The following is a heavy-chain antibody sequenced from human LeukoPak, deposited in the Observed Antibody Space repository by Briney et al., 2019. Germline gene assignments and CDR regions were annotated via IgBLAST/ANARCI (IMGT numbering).Heavy chain of an antibody. D-gene: IGHD4-17*01. V-gene: IGHV4-39*01. CDR3: ARQGVHGDPGFDY. CDR2: IYYSGST. J-gene: IGHJ4*02. Sequence: PSETLSLTCTVSGGSISSSRYXXXWIRQPPGKGLXWIGNIYYSGSTNYNPSLKSRVAISVDTSKNQFSLKLSSVTAADTAVYYCARQGVHGDPGFDYWGQGTLVTVSS. CDR1: GGSISSSRYX.